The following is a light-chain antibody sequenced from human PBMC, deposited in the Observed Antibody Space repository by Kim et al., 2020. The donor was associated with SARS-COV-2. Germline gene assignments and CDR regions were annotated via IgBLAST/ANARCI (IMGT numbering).Light chain of an antibody. CDR1: KSISSS. J-gene: IGKJ3*01. V-gene: IGKV3D-15*01. CDR2: AAS. Sequence: SLSPGERSTLSFRASKSISSSLAWYQQKPGQAPRLLIYAASIRATGIPARFSGSGSGTEFSLTISSLQSEDCAVYYCQQYHNWDTFGPGTKVDIK. CDR3: QQYHNWDT.